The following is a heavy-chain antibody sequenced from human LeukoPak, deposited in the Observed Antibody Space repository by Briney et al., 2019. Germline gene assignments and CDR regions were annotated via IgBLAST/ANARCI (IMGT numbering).Heavy chain of an antibody. Sequence: ASVKVSCKASGYTFTGYYMHWVRQAPGQGLEWMGRINPNSGGTNYAQKFQGRVTMTRDTSISTAYMELSRLRSDDTAVYYCARGGPLVLLWFGESQDYWGQGTLVTVSP. D-gene: IGHD3-10*01. J-gene: IGHJ4*02. V-gene: IGHV1-2*06. CDR3: ARGGPLVLLWFGESQDY. CDR2: INPNSGGT. CDR1: GYTFTGYY.